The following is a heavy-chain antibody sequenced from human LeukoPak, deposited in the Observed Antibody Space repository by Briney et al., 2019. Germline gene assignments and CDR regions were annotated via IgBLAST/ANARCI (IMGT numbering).Heavy chain of an antibody. J-gene: IGHJ4*02. CDR1: GGSFSGYY. Sequence: SETLSLTCAVYGGSFSGYYWSWIRQPPGKGLGWIGEINHSGSTNYNPSLKSRVTISVDTSKNQFSLKLSSVTAADTAVYYCARGRINYPHITGKIDYWGQGTLVTVSS. D-gene: IGHD1-20*01. V-gene: IGHV4-34*01. CDR2: INHSGST. CDR3: ARGRINYPHITGKIDY.